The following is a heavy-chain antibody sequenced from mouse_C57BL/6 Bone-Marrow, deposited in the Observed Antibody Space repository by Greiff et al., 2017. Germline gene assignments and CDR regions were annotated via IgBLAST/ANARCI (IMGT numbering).Heavy chain of an antibody. CDR1: GYTFTSYW. CDR3: ARGGYYYSMDY. CDR2: IDPSDSYT. Sequence: VQLQQPGAELVMPGASVKLSCKASGYTFTSYWMPWVKQRPGQGLEWIGEIDPSDSYTNYNQKFKGKSTLTVDKSSSTAYMQLSSLTSEDSAVYYCARGGYYYSMDYWGQGTSVTVSS. J-gene: IGHJ4*01. D-gene: IGHD2-2*01. V-gene: IGHV1-69*01.